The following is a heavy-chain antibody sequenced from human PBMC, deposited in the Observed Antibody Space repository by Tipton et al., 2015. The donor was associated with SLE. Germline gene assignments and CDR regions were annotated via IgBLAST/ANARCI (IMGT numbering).Heavy chain of an antibody. CDR3: ARASYYYGSGY. CDR1: GGSISSYY. Sequence: TLSLTCTVSGGSISSYYWSWIRQPPGKGLEWIGYIYYSGSTYYNPSLKSRVTISVDTSKNQFSLKLSSVTAADTAVYYCARASYYYGSGYWGQGTLVTVSS. V-gene: IGHV4-59*04. J-gene: IGHJ4*02. CDR2: IYYSGST. D-gene: IGHD3-10*01.